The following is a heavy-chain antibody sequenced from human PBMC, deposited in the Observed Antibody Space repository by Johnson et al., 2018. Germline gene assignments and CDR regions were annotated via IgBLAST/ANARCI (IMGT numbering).Heavy chain of an antibody. CDR3: ARGNDYYDSFDI. V-gene: IGHV4-59*01. D-gene: IGHD1-1*01. CDR1: GGSISGYY. CDR2: LSYSGNT. J-gene: IGHJ3*02. Sequence: QVQLQESGPGLVKPSETLSLTCAVSGGSISGYYWSWSRQSPGKGLEWIASLSYSGNTYFHPSLRRRAIVPVDKSKNNFSLKGSAGTAPDTAIYYCARGNDYYDSFDIWGQGTMVTVSS.